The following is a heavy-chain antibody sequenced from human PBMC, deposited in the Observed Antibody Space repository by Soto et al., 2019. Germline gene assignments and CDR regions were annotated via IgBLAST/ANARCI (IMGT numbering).Heavy chain of an antibody. J-gene: IGHJ4*02. D-gene: IGHD2-21*02. CDR3: ARDPEYCGGDCYPTGLFDY. Sequence: QVQLQESGPGLVKPSQTLSLTCTVSGGSISSGGYYWSWIRQHPGKGLEWIGYIYYSGSTYYNPSLKSRVTISVDTSKNQFSLKLSSVTAADTAVYYCARDPEYCGGDCYPTGLFDYWGQGTLVTVSS. V-gene: IGHV4-31*03. CDR2: IYYSGST. CDR1: GGSISSGGYY.